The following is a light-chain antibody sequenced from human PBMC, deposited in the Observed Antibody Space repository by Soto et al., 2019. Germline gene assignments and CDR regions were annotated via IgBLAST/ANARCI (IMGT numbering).Light chain of an antibody. J-gene: IGLJ2*01. V-gene: IGLV2-14*02. CDR1: SSDVGSYKL. CDR3: SSYTTSGTFVV. Sequence: QSALTQPASVSGSPGQSITISCTGTSSDVGSYKLVSWYQQHPGKAPKLMTYEGSKRPSGVSNRFSGSKSGNTASLTISGLQAGDEATYYCSSYTTSGTFVVFGGGTQLTVL. CDR2: EGS.